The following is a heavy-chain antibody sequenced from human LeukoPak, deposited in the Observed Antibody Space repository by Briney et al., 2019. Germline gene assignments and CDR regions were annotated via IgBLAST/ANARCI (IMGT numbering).Heavy chain of an antibody. V-gene: IGHV1-46*01. CDR3: ARGDKTSQQQLSTGHFDY. Sequence: ASVKVSCKASGYTFTSYYMHWVRQAPGQGLEWMGIINPSGGSTSYAQEFQGRVTMTRDTSTSTVYMELSSLRSEDTAVYYCARGDKTSQQQLSTGHFDYWGQGTLVTVSS. CDR2: INPSGGST. CDR1: GYTFTSYY. D-gene: IGHD6-13*01. J-gene: IGHJ4*02.